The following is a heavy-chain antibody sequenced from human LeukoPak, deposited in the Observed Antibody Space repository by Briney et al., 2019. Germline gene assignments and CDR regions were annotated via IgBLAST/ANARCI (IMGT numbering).Heavy chain of an antibody. V-gene: IGHV3-30*02. CDR3: AKMFGIAAAGTGHAFDI. CDR2: IRYDGSNK. J-gene: IGHJ3*02. D-gene: IGHD6-13*01. CDR1: GFTFSSYG. Sequence: GGSLRLSCAASGFTFSSYGMHWVRQAPGKGLEWVAFIRYDGSNKYYADSVKGRFTISRDNSKNTLYLQMNSLRAEDTAVYYCAKMFGIAAAGTGHAFDIWGQGTMVTVSA.